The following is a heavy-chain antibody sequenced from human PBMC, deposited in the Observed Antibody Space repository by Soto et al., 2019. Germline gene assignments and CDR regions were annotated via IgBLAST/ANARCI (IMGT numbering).Heavy chain of an antibody. D-gene: IGHD3-3*01. J-gene: IGHJ5*02. V-gene: IGHV1-69*12. CDR2: SIPIFGTA. CDR1: GGTFSSYA. Sequence: QVQLVQSGAEVKKPGSSVKVSCKASGGTFSSYAISWVRQAPGQGLEWMGGSIPIFGTANYAQKFQGRVTSTADEPPRTAYMERGSLRSEDTAVYYRARGITLFGVVTHTGWFDPWGQGTLVTVSS. CDR3: ARGITLFGVVTHTGWFDP.